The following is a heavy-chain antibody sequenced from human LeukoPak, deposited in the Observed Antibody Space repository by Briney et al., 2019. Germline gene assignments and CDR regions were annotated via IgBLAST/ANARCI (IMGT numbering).Heavy chain of an antibody. CDR2: IFYSGSS. V-gene: IGHV4-39*01. Sequence: KPSETLSLTCTVSGGSIRSDSYYWAWIRQSSGRGLESIGSIFYSGSSYYNPSLKSRVTMSVDTSKNQFSLRLSSVTAADAAVYYCATWKDGRITLVRGDDFGLDVWGQGTTVTVSS. D-gene: IGHD3-10*01. J-gene: IGHJ6*02. CDR1: GGSIRSDSYY. CDR3: ATWKDGRITLVRGDDFGLDV.